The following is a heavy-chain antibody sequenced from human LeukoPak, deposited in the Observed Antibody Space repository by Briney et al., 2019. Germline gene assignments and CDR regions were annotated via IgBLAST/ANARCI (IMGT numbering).Heavy chain of an antibody. CDR2: IAGSDGFT. D-gene: IGHD1-26*01. CDR3: VGSLDY. Sequence: GGSLRLSCAASGFPFSSYAMNWVRQAPGKGLEWVSVIAGSDGFTQYADSVKGRFTISRDNSKNTVYLQVNRLRVEDTALYYCVGSLDYWGQGTLVTVSS. J-gene: IGHJ4*02. V-gene: IGHV3-23*01. CDR1: GFPFSSYA.